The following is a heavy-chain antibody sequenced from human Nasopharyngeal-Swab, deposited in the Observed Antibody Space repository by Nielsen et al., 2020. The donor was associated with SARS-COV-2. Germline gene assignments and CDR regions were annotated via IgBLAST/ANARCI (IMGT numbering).Heavy chain of an antibody. CDR2: IYTSGST. J-gene: IGHJ6*02. CDR1: GGSISSGSYY. Sequence: SETLSLTCTVSGGSISSGSYYWSWLRQPAGKGLEWIGRIYTSGSTNYNPSLKSRVTISVDTSKNQFSLKLSSVTAADTAVYYCARVCYKLDCSGGSCYYYYYGMDVWGQGTTVTVSS. CDR3: ARVCYKLDCSGGSCYYYYYGMDV. V-gene: IGHV4-61*02. D-gene: IGHD2-15*01.